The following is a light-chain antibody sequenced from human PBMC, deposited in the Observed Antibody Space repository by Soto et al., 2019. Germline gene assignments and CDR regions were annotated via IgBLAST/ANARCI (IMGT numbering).Light chain of an antibody. J-gene: IGKJ1*01. CDR1: QIVSNNY. V-gene: IGKV3-11*01. Sequence: EIVLTQSPGTLSRCPGEIASLSWSASQIVSNNYLAWYQQKPGQAPRLLIYGAFTRATGIPARFSASGSGTDFTLTISDVQPEDFALYYCHQRQSWPRTFGQGTKVDIK. CDR2: GAF. CDR3: HQRQSWPRT.